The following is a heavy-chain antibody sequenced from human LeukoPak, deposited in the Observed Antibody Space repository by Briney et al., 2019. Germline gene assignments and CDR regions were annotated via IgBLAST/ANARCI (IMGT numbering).Heavy chain of an antibody. D-gene: IGHD4-23*01. CDR3: ARGLGNPGGRYYYYYYMDV. CDR2: INPNSGGT. CDR1: GYTFTGYC. J-gene: IGHJ6*03. V-gene: IGHV1-2*02. Sequence: ASVKVSCKASGYTFTGYCMHWVRQAPGQGLEWMGWINPNSGGTNYAQKFQGRVTMTRDTSISTAYMELSRLRSDDTAVYYCARGLGNPGGRYYYYYYMDVWGKGTTVTVSS.